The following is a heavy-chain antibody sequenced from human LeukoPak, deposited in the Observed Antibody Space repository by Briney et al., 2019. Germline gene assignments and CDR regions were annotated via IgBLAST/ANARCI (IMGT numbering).Heavy chain of an antibody. CDR3: ARVRTTVTTLGAFDI. Sequence: PGGSLRLSCAASGFTFSSYSMNWVRQAPGKGLEWVSSISSSSSYIYYADSVKGRFTISRDNAKNSLYLQMNSLRAEDTAVYYCARVRTTVTTLGAFDIWGQGTMVTVSS. D-gene: IGHD4-17*01. V-gene: IGHV3-21*01. CDR1: GFTFSSYS. J-gene: IGHJ3*02. CDR2: ISSSSSYI.